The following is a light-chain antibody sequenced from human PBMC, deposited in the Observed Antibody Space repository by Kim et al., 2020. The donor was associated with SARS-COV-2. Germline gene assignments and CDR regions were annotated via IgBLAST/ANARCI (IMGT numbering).Light chain of an antibody. V-gene: IGKV3-20*01. J-gene: IGKJ1*01. CDR3: QQYDSSPT. CDR2: EAS. CDR1: QTVRDKY. Sequence: ENVLTQSPGTLSLSPGERATLSCRASQTVRDKYLAWYQHKPGQAPRLLIYEASNRASDIPDRFSGRGSGPDFTLIINRLEPEDFAVYFCQQYDSSPTFGKGTKVDIK.